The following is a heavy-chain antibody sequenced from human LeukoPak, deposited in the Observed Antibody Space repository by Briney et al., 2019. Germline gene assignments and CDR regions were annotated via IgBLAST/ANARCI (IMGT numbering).Heavy chain of an antibody. D-gene: IGHD3-10*01. CDR3: ARIWAEFQLVSDF. J-gene: IGHJ4*02. Sequence: ASVKVSCKASGYTFNSYLISWVRQVPGQGLEWMGWISGHNGNTDYAQKFKDRVTLTTDTSTSTAYMELRSLTSDDTAVYYCARIWAEFQLVSDFWGRGTLVTVSP. CDR2: ISGHNGNT. V-gene: IGHV1-18*01. CDR1: GYTFNSYL.